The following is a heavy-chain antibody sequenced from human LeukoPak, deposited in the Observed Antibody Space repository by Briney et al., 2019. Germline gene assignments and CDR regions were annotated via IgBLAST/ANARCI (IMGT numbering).Heavy chain of an antibody. J-gene: IGHJ4*02. CDR2: IWYDGSNK. D-gene: IGHD3-10*01. CDR1: GFTFSSYG. V-gene: IGHV3-33*01. CDR3: ARTQGRFYGSGSYQGFDY. Sequence: GGSLRLSCAAYGFTFSSYGMHWVRQAPGKGLEWVAVIWYDGSNKYYADSVKGRFTISRDNSKNTLYLQMNSLRAEDTAVYYCARTQGRFYGSGSYQGFDYWGQGALVTVSS.